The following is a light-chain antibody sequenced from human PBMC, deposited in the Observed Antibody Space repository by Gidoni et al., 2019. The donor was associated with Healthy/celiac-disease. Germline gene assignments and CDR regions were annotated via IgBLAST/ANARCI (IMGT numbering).Light chain of an antibody. V-gene: IGKV1-5*03. CDR1: QCISSW. CDR2: KAS. J-gene: IGKJ1*01. Sequence: DIQMTPSPSTLSASGGDRVTITCRAGQCISSWLAWYQQKPGQAPKLLIYKASSLESGVPSRFSGSGSGTEFTLTISSLQPDDFATYYCQQYNSYPWTFGQGTKVEIK. CDR3: QQYNSYPWT.